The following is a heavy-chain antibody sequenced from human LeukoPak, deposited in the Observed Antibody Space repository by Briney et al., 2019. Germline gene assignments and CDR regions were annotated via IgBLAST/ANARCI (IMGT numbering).Heavy chain of an antibody. D-gene: IGHD3-10*01. J-gene: IGHJ4*02. Sequence: ASVKVSCKASGYTFTGYYMHWVRPAPGQGLEWMGRINPNSGGTNYAQKFQGRVTMTRDTSISTAYMELSRLRSDDTAVYYCARDLEVRGVINFFDYWGQGTLVTVSS. CDR2: INPNSGGT. CDR3: ARDLEVRGVINFFDY. CDR1: GYTFTGYY. V-gene: IGHV1-2*06.